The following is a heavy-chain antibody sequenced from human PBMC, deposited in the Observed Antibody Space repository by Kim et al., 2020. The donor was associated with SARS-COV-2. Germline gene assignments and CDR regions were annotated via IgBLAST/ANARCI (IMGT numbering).Heavy chain of an antibody. D-gene: IGHD4-17*01. V-gene: IGHV4-34*01. Sequence: TNYNPSLKSRVTISVDTSKNQFSLKLSSVTAADTAVYYCARQLYGDYVDYWGQGTLVTVSS. J-gene: IGHJ4*02. CDR3: ARQLYGDYVDY. CDR2: T.